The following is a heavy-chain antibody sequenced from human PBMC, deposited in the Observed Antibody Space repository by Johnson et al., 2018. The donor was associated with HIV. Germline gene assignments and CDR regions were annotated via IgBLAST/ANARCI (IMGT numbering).Heavy chain of an antibody. Sequence: QLVECGGVVVQPGGSLRLSCTASGFSFDDSGMNWVRQAPVKGLEWVTGINWNGGRTGYADCVQARCTLSRDNDKNSLYLQMNSLGAEDTAWYYCVREGPSERAGLDIWGQGTMVTVSS. CDR2: INWNGGRT. CDR1: GFSFDDSG. V-gene: IGHV3-20*04. CDR3: VREGPSERAGLDI. J-gene: IGHJ3*02.